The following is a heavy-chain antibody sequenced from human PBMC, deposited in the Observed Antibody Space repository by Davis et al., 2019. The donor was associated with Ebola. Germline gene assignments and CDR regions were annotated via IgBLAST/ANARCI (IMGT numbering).Heavy chain of an antibody. CDR2: ISGSGGST. V-gene: IGHV3-23*01. CDR3: AKDRTSFLYSYGPSDQIFDY. D-gene: IGHD5-18*01. Sequence: PGGSLRLSCAASGFTFSSYAMSWVRQAPGKGLEWVSAISGSGGSTYYADSVKGRFTISRDNSKNTLYLQMNSLRAEDTAVYYCAKDRTSFLYSYGPSDQIFDYWGQGTLVTVSS. CDR1: GFTFSSYA. J-gene: IGHJ4*02.